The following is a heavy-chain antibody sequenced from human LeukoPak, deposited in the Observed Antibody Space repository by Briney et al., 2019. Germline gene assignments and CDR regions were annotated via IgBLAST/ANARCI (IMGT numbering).Heavy chain of an antibody. V-gene: IGHV4-59*01. Sequence: SETLSLTCTVSGDSISSYYWSWIRQPPGEELEWIGYIFYSGSTNYNPSLKSRVTISVDTSKNQFSLRLSSVTSADTAVYYCARSASSHPSREYFQHWGQGTLVTVSS. D-gene: IGHD2-2*01. CDR3: ARSASSHPSREYFQH. CDR2: IFYSGST. CDR1: GDSISSYY. J-gene: IGHJ1*01.